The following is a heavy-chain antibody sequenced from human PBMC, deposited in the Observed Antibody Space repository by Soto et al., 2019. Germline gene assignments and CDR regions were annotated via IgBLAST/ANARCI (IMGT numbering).Heavy chain of an antibody. CDR3: VPYIPAAGTMYFQH. CDR1: GFTFSSYA. Sequence: EVQLLESGGGLVQPGGSLRLSCAASGFTFSSYAMSWVRQAPGKGLEWVSAVGTGGTAYYADSVKGRFTISRDNSKNTLYLQMNSLRAEDTAVYYCVPYIPAAGTMYFQHWGQGTLVTVSS. V-gene: IGHV3-23*01. D-gene: IGHD6-13*01. J-gene: IGHJ1*01. CDR2: VGTGGTA.